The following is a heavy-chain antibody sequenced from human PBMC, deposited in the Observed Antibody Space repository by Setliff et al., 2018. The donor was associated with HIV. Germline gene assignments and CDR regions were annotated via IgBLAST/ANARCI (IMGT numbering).Heavy chain of an antibody. V-gene: IGHV4-38-2*02. J-gene: IGHJ3*02. CDR2: IYHAGNT. CDR3: ARGTTLNVVPDAFDI. D-gene: IGHD4-17*01. CDR1: GYSISSGYY. Sequence: SETLSLTCTVTGYSISSGYYWARIRQPPGKGLEWIGYIYHAGNTYYNPSLKSRVTISVDTSKNQISLRLNSLTAADTAVYYCARGTTLNVVPDAFDIWGQGAMVTVSS.